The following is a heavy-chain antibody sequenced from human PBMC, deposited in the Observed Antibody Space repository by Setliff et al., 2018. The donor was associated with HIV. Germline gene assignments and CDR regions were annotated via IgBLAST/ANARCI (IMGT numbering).Heavy chain of an antibody. Sequence: SVKVSCKASGGSFTSFAISWVRQAPGQGLEWMGGSIPIYGTPNYAQKFQGRITISTDASTSTAYMELNSLRSEDTAVYYWARNDASGSYYRLDYWGQGTLVTVSS. CDR2: SIPIYGTP. V-gene: IGHV1-69*05. J-gene: IGHJ4*02. CDR1: GGSFTSFA. D-gene: IGHD3-10*01. CDR3: ARNDASGSYYRLDY.